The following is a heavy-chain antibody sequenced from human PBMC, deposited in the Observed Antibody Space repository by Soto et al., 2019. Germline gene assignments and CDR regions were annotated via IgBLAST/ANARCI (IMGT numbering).Heavy chain of an antibody. Sequence: GGSLRLSCAASGFTFSSYAMSWVRQAPGKGLEWVSAISGGGGSTYYADSVKGRFTISRDNSKNTLYLQMNSVRAEDTAVYSCAKDSGSRLYCSGGSCHIDYWGQGTLVTVSS. CDR1: GFTFSSYA. D-gene: IGHD2-15*01. CDR2: ISGGGGST. J-gene: IGHJ4*02. V-gene: IGHV3-23*01. CDR3: AKDSGSRLYCSGGSCHIDY.